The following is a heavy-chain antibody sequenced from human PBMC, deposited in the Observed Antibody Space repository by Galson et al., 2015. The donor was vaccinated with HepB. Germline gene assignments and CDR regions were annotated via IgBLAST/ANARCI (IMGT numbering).Heavy chain of an antibody. CDR3: ARDLMVYDLDY. CDR1: GFIFSSYA. J-gene: IGHJ4*02. Sequence: SLRLSCAASGFIFSSYAMHWVRQAPGKGLDWVAVISYDGSNKYYADSVKGRFTISRDNSKNTLYLQMNSLRAEDTAVYYCARDLMVYDLDYWGQGTLVTVSS. V-gene: IGHV3-30-3*01. D-gene: IGHD2-8*01. CDR2: ISYDGSNK.